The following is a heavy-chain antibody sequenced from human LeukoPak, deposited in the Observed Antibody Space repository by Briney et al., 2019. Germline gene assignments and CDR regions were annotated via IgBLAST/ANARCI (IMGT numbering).Heavy chain of an antibody. CDR2: IWYDGSNK. D-gene: IGHD3-22*01. Sequence: GRSLRLSCAASGFIFSNYGMHWVRQAPGKGLEWVAVIWYDGSNKYYADSVKGRFTISRDNSKNTLYLQMNSLRAEDTAMYYCARGRGVHDSHTYDYFDYWGQGSLVTVSS. V-gene: IGHV3-33*01. CDR3: ARGRGVHDSHTYDYFDY. J-gene: IGHJ4*02. CDR1: GFIFSNYG.